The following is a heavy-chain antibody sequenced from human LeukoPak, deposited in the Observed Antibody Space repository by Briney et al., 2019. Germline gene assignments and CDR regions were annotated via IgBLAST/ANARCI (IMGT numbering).Heavy chain of an antibody. CDR2: IWYDGSNK. Sequence: GGSLRLSCAASGFTFSSYGMHWVRQAPGKGLEWVAVIWYDGSNKYYADSVKGRFTISRDNSKNTLYLQMNSLRAEDTAVYYCARAETAAAGTLDYWGQGTLVTVSS. D-gene: IGHD6-13*01. V-gene: IGHV3-33*01. CDR3: ARAETAAAGTLDY. J-gene: IGHJ4*02. CDR1: GFTFSSYG.